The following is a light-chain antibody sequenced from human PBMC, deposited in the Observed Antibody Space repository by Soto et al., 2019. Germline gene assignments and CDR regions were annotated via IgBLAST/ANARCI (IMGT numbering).Light chain of an antibody. CDR2: AAS. CDR3: QEYNDWPRGK. Sequence: VITQAPSTLSVSPVDRATLSCRASQSVNTNLAWYQQKPGEAPRVLIYAASTRATDVPDRFSGSGSGTDFTLTISSLQSEDFGLYYCQEYNDWPRGKCGQGTKVDIK. V-gene: IGKV3-15*01. CDR1: QSVNTN. J-gene: IGKJ1*01.